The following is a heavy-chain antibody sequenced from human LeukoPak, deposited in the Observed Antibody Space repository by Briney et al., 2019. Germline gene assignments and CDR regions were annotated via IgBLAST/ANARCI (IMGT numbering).Heavy chain of an antibody. Sequence: SETLSLACTVPGGSISSYYWSWIRQPPGKGLEWIGYTHYSGSSNYNPSLKSRVTTSGDTSENRFSPRLSSVTAADTAVYYCARQLYSNYNYFDYWGQGALVTVSS. D-gene: IGHD4-11*01. CDR1: GGSISSYY. J-gene: IGHJ4*02. CDR3: ARQLYSNYNYFDY. CDR2: THYSGSS. V-gene: IGHV4-59*08.